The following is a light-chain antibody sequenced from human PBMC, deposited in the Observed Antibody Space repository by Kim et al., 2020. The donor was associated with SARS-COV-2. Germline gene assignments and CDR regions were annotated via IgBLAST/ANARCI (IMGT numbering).Light chain of an antibody. V-gene: IGKV3-20*01. CDR1: QSVSSSY. CDR3: QQYGSAPLT. J-gene: IGKJ4*01. Sequence: GERATLTCRASQSVSSSYLAWYQQKPGQAPRLLIYGASSRATGIPDRFSGSGSGTDFTLTISRLEPEDSAVYYCQQYGSAPLTCGGGTKVDIK. CDR2: GAS.